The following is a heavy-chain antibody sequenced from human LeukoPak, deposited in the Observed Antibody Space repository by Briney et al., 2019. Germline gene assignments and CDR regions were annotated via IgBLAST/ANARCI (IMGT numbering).Heavy chain of an antibody. J-gene: IGHJ4*02. D-gene: IGHD6-19*01. CDR2: INPSGGST. CDR3: ARLAHGVAGD. CDR1: GCTFTSYD. V-gene: IGHV1-46*01. Sequence: GSVKVSSKASGCTFTSYDINWVRRPPGQGVAWMGIINPSGGSTSYAQKFQGRVTMTRDMSTSTVYMELSSLRSEDTAVYPCARLAHGVAGDWGQGTLVTVSS.